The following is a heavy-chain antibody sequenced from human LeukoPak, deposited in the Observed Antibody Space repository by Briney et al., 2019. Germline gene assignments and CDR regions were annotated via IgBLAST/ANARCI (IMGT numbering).Heavy chain of an antibody. V-gene: IGHV4-38-2*01. D-gene: IGHD3-9*01. CDR3: ARGDVRYSGRYFDY. J-gene: IGHJ4*02. Sequence: PAETLSLTCAVSGYSISRGCYWGWIRQPPAERRGWIGSICHSGSTYYNPSLKSRVTISVDTSTNQFSLKLSSVTAADTAVYYRARGDVRYSGRYFDYWGQGTLVTVSS. CDR1: GYSISRGCY. CDR2: ICHSGST.